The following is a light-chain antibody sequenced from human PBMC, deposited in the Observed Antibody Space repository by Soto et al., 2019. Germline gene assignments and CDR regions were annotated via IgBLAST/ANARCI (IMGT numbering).Light chain of an antibody. CDR1: RSVSRSY. CDR2: GAS. V-gene: IGKV3-20*01. Sequence: IVLTQSPETLYLSPGERATLYYRASRSVSRSYLAWSQHKAGQAPRLLISGASNRATDIPDRFSGSESGTDFTLTIIRLEPEDFAVYYCQHYGSSPPYTFGQGNKREIK. CDR3: QHYGSSPPYT. J-gene: IGKJ2*01.